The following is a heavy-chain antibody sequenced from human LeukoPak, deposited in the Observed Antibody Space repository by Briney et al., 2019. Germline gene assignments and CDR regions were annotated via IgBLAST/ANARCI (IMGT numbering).Heavy chain of an antibody. V-gene: IGHV3-30-3*01. Sequence: GGSLRLSCAASGFTFTSYAMHWVRQAPGKGLEWVALISNDVSKGYYADSVKVRFTISRDSSKNTLYLQMDSLRPEATAMYYCARHRGSAYYNTHLDYWGQGALVTVSS. D-gene: IGHD3-3*01. CDR1: GFTFTSYA. CDR2: ISNDVSKG. J-gene: IGHJ4*02. CDR3: ARHRGSAYYNTHLDY.